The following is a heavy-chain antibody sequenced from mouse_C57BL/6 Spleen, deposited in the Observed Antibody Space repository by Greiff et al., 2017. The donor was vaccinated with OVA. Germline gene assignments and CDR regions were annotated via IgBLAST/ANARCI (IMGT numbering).Heavy chain of an antibody. CDR1: GYTFTSYW. J-gene: IGHJ2*01. CDR3: ARRDY. V-gene: IGHV1-69*01. CDR2: IDPSDSYT. Sequence: QVQLKQSGAELVMPGASVKLSCKASGYTFTSYWMHWVKQRPGQGLEWIGEIDPSDSYTNYNQKFKGKSTLTVDKSSSTAYMQLSSLTSEDSAVYYCARRDYWGQGTTLTVSS.